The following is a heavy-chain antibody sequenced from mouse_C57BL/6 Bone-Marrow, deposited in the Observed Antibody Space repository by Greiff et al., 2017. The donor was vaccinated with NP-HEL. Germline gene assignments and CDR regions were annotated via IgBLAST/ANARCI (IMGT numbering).Heavy chain of an antibody. J-gene: IGHJ1*03. Sequence: VKLQESGAELARPGASVKLSCKASGYTFTSYGISWVKQRTGQGLEWIGEIYPRSGNTYYNEKFKGKATLTADKSSSTAYMELRSLTSEDSAVYFCARSSYYSNLNGYFDVWGKGTTVTVSS. CDR3: ARSSYYSNLNGYFDV. V-gene: IGHV1-81*01. CDR1: GYTFTSYG. D-gene: IGHD2-5*01. CDR2: IYPRSGNT.